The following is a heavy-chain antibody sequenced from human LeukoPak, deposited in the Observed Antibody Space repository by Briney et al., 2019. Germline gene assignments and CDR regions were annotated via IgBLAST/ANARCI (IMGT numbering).Heavy chain of an antibody. J-gene: IGHJ5*02. CDR2: IKQDGSEK. Sequence: GGSLRLSCAASGFTFSSYWMSWVRQAPGKGLEWVANIKQDGSEKYYVDSVKGRFTISRDNSKNTLYLQMNSLRAEDTAVYYCARGSIVVVPGHWFDPWGQGTLVTVSS. CDR1: GFTFSSYW. CDR3: ARGSIVVVPGHWFDP. V-gene: IGHV3-7*01. D-gene: IGHD2-2*01.